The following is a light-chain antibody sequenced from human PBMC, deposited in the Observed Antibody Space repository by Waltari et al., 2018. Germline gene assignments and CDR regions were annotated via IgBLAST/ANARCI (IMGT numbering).Light chain of an antibody. J-gene: IGKJ3*01. V-gene: IGKV4-1*01. CDR2: WAS. CDR3: QQYYSIPFT. CDR1: QTLLYNSNSRNY. Sequence: DIVMTQSPDSLAVSLGERATINCKSSQTLLYNSNSRNYLAWYQQKPGQPRKLLIYWASTRESGVPDRFSGSGSGTDFTLTISRLQAEDVAVYSCQQYYSIPFTFGPGTKVDIK.